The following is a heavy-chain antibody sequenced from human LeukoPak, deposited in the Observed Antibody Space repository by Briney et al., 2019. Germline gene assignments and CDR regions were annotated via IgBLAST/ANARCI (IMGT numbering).Heavy chain of an antibody. CDR1: GYTFTGYY. D-gene: IGHD5-12*01. V-gene: IGHV1-2*02. Sequence: ASVKVSCKASGYTFTGYYMHWVRQAPGQGLEWMGWINPNSGGTNYAQKFQGRVTITADESTSTAYMELSSLRSEDTAVYYCATSRGYDGRFDYWGQGTLVTVSS. CDR2: INPNSGGT. J-gene: IGHJ4*02. CDR3: ATSRGYDGRFDY.